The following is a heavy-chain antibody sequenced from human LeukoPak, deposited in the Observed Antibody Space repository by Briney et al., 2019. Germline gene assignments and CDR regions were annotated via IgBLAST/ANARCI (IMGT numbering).Heavy chain of an antibody. CDR1: EFTVNSNH. J-gene: IGHJ5*02. CDR3: ARDRTYSGYSLGWFDP. Sequence: GGSLRLSCAASEFTVNSNHMSWVRQAPGKGLEWVSVIYSGGSTYYADSVKGRFTISRDNSKNTVFLQMNSLRAEDTAVYYCARDRTYSGYSLGWFDPWGQGTLVTVSS. D-gene: IGHD5-12*01. CDR2: IYSGGST. V-gene: IGHV3-53*01.